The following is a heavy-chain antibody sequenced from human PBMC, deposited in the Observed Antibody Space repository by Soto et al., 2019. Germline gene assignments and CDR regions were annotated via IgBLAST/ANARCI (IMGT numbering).Heavy chain of an antibody. CDR1: GFSLSTSGVG. J-gene: IGHJ5*02. CDR2: IYWDDDK. CDR3: AHQYADQPPRGASSRDH. Sequence: QITLKESGPPLVKPTQTLTLTCTFSGFSLSTSGVGVGWIRQPPGKALEWLALIYWDDDKRYSPSLKSRLTTTTATSKAQVVRTRTTMDPVDTATYYCAHQYADQPPRGASSRDHWGQGTLVTASS. V-gene: IGHV2-5*02. D-gene: IGHD2-2*01.